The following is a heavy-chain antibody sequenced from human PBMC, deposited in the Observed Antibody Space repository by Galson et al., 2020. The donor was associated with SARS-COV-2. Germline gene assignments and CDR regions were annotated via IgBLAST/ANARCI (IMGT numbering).Heavy chain of an antibody. Sequence: ASVKVSCKVSGYTLTELSMHWVRQAPGKGLEWMGGFDPEDGETIYAQKFQGRVTMTEDTSTDTAYMELSSLRSEDTAVYYCATVAHPYYDSSLADAFDIWGQGTMVTVSS. V-gene: IGHV1-24*01. CDR2: FDPEDGET. CDR1: GYTLTELS. J-gene: IGHJ3*02. CDR3: ATVAHPYYDSSLADAFDI. D-gene: IGHD3-22*01.